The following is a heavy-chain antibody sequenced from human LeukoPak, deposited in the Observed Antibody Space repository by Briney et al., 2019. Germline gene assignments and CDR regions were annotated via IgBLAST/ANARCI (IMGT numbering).Heavy chain of an antibody. CDR3: ARATVGTKYAFDI. Sequence: GGSLRLSCAASGFTFSSYWMHWVRHAPGKGLGWVSRINSDGTRTIYADSVKGRFTISRDNSKNTLYLQMNSLRAEDTAVYYCARATVGTKYAFDIWGQGTMVTVSS. V-gene: IGHV3-74*01. CDR2: INSDGTRT. CDR1: GFTFSSYW. J-gene: IGHJ3*02. D-gene: IGHD6-13*01.